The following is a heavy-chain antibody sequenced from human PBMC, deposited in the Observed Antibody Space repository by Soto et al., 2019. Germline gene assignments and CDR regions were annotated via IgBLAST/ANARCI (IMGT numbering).Heavy chain of an antibody. V-gene: IGHV1-58*02. D-gene: IGHD6-19*01. Sequence: GASVKVSCKASGFTFTNSAIQWVRQARGQRLEWIGWIVVGSADTKYAQTFRERVTITRDMSTSTAYMELSRLTSEDTAVYYCAAEINIPQWRFDPWGQGALVTVSS. CDR3: AAEINIPQWRFDP. J-gene: IGHJ5*02. CDR2: IVVGSADT. CDR1: GFTFTNSA.